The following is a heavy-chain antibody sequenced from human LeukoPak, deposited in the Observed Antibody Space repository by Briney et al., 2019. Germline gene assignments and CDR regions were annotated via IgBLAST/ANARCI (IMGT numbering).Heavy chain of an antibody. CDR1: GGSISSGRYF. CDR3: ARVLTVAGTIWFDP. Sequence: PSETLSLTCTVSGGSISSGRYFWSWIRQPAGKGLEWVGRVFTSGTTNYNPSLQSRITVSVDTSKNQFSLKLSSVTAADTAVYYCARVLTVAGTIWFDPWGQGTLVTVSS. J-gene: IGHJ5*02. CDR2: VFTSGTT. V-gene: IGHV4-61*02. D-gene: IGHD6-19*01.